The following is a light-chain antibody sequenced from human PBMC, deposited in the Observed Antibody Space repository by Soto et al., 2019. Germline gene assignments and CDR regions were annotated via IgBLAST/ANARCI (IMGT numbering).Light chain of an antibody. CDR1: QSISNY. J-gene: IGKJ1*01. CDR2: AAS. V-gene: IGKV1-39*01. CDR3: QQSYSSPWT. Sequence: DIQMTQSPSSLSASVGDRVTITCRTSQSISNYVNWYHQKPGKAPNLIIYAASTLHSGAPSRFSGSGSGTEFTLTISSLQPEDFATYYCQQSYSSPWTFGQGTKVEIK.